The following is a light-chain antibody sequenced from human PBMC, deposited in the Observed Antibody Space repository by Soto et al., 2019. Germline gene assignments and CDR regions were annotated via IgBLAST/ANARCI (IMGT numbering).Light chain of an antibody. CDR3: TSYTPSSTYV. V-gene: IGLV2-14*03. CDR1: SSNVGNYDY. Sequence: QSALTQPPSVSGSPGQTITISCTGTSSNVGNYDYVSWNQQYPGKAPKLMIYTVSRRPSGVSNPFSGSKSGNTASLTSSVLQAEDEADYYCTSYTPSSTYVFGTGTKLTVL. J-gene: IGLJ1*01. CDR2: TVS.